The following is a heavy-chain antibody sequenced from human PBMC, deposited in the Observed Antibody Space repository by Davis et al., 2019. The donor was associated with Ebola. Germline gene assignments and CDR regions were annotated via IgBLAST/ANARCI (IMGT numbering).Heavy chain of an antibody. J-gene: IGHJ3*02. CDR3: TRRRDGYNRAFDI. Sequence: GESLKISCAASGFTFSGSAMHWVRQASGKGLEWVGRIRSKANSYATAYAASVKGRFTISRDDSKNTAYLQMNSLKTEDTAVYYCTRRRDGYNRAFDIWGQGTMVTVSS. D-gene: IGHD5-24*01. CDR2: IRSKANSYAT. V-gene: IGHV3-73*01. CDR1: GFTFSGSA.